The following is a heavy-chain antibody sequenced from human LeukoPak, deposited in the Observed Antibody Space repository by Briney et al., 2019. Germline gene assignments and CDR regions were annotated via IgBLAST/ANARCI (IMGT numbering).Heavy chain of an antibody. Sequence: GGSLRLSCAASGFTFSSYAMSWVRQAPGKGLEWVSAISGSGGSTYYADSVKGRFTISRDNSKNTLYLQMNSLRAEDTAVYYCAKIFSGYDFWSGFDYWGQGTLVTVSS. V-gene: IGHV3-23*01. D-gene: IGHD3-3*01. CDR2: ISGSGGST. CDR3: AKIFSGYDFWSGFDY. J-gene: IGHJ4*02. CDR1: GFTFSSYA.